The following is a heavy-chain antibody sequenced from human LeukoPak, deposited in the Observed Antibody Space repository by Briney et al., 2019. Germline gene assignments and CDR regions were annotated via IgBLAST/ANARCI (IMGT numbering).Heavy chain of an antibody. CDR1: GFTFSPYA. D-gene: IGHD3-16*01. Sequence: PGGSLRLSCAASGFTFSPYAMTWVRQAPGKGLEWVSAIMSGSGGNTYYADAVRGRFTISRDNSKNTLYMKMNSLRAEDTAVYYCAKGGGAAHYYMDVWGKGTTVTVSS. V-gene: IGHV3-23*01. CDR3: AKGGGAAHYYMDV. CDR2: IMSGSGGNT. J-gene: IGHJ6*03.